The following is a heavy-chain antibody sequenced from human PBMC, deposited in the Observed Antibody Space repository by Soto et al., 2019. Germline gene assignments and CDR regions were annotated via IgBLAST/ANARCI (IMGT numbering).Heavy chain of an antibody. Sequence: GGSLRLSCAASGFTFSGSAMHWVRQASGKGLEWVGRIRSKANSYATAYAASVKGRFTISRDDSKNTAYLQMNSLKTEDTAVYYCTRQRYGETGTTDYWGQGTLVTVSS. CDR3: TRQRYGETGTTDY. J-gene: IGHJ4*02. CDR1: GFTFSGSA. CDR2: IRSKANSYAT. D-gene: IGHD1-1*01. V-gene: IGHV3-73*01.